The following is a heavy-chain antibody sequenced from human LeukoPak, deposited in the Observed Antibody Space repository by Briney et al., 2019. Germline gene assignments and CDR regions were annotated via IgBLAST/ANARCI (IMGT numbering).Heavy chain of an antibody. CDR3: ARGTYDIRGGPTEYYFDY. D-gene: IGHD3-16*01. Sequence: GGSLRLSCAASGFTFSSYSMNWVRQAPGKGLEWVSSISSSSSYIYYADSVKGRFTISRDNAKNSLYLQMNSLRAEDTAVYYCARGTYDIRGGPTEYYFDYWGQGTLVTVSS. J-gene: IGHJ4*02. V-gene: IGHV3-21*01. CDR2: ISSSSSYI. CDR1: GFTFSSYS.